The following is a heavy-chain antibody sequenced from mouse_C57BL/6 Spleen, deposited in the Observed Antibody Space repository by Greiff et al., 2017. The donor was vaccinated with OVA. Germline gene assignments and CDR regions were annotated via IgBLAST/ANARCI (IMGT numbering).Heavy chain of an antibody. CDR3: ARDWVGNFAMDY. CDR2: ISDGGSYT. J-gene: IGHJ4*01. CDR1: GFTFSSYA. V-gene: IGHV5-4*01. Sequence: EVHLVESGGGLVKPGGSLKLSCAASGFTFSSYAMSWVRQTPEKRLEWVATISDGGSYTYYPDNVKGRFTISRDNAKNNLYLQMSHLKSEDTAMYYCARDWVGNFAMDYWGQGTSVTVSS. D-gene: IGHD1-1*01.